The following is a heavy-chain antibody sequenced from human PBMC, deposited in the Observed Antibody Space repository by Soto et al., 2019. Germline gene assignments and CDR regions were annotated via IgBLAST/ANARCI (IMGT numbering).Heavy chain of an antibody. D-gene: IGHD6-19*01. CDR2: IYHSGST. J-gene: IGHJ4*02. V-gene: IGHV4-38-2*01. Sequence: SETLSLTCAVSGYSISSGYYWGWIRQPPGKGLEWIGSIYHSGSTYHNPSLKSRVTISVDTSKNQFSLKLSSVTAADTAVYYCARIAVAATRYFDYWGQGTLVTVSS. CDR1: GYSISSGYY. CDR3: ARIAVAATRYFDY.